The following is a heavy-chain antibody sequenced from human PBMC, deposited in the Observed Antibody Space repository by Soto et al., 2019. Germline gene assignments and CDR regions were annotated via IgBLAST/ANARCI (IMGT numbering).Heavy chain of an antibody. Sequence: QVPLVQSGAEVKKPGASVKVSCKASGYTFTSYGISWVRQAPGQGLEWMGWISAYNGNSNYAQKLQGRVTMTPDTSTSTAYMELRSLRSDDTAVYYWARDWQSIAARPFDYWGQGTLLTVSS. CDR1: GYTFTSYG. D-gene: IGHD6-6*01. CDR2: ISAYNGNS. J-gene: IGHJ4*02. V-gene: IGHV1-18*01. CDR3: ARDWQSIAARPFDY.